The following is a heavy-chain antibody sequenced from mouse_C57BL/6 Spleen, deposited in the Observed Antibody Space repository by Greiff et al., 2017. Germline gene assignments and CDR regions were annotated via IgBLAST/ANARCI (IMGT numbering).Heavy chain of an antibody. CDR2: IDPENGDT. D-gene: IGHD2-4*01. Sequence: EVKLVESGAELVRPGASVKLSCTASGFNIKDDYMHWVKQRPEQGLEWIGWIDPENGDTEYASKFQGKATITADASSNTAYLQLSSLTSEDTAVYYCTTGEDYDGAWFAYWGQGTLVTVSA. CDR3: TTGEDYDGAWFAY. J-gene: IGHJ3*01. CDR1: GFNIKDDY. V-gene: IGHV14-4*01.